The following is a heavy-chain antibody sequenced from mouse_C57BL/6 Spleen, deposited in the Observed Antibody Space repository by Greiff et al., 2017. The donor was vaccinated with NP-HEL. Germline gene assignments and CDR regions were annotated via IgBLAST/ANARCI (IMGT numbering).Heavy chain of an antibody. CDR3: ARWRDRSGPSFAY. CDR2: IYPRSGNT. D-gene: IGHD3-2*02. J-gene: IGHJ3*01. CDR1: GYTFTSYG. V-gene: IGHV1-81*01. Sequence: VQLQQSGAELARPGASVKLSCKASGYTFTSYGISWVKQRTGQGLEWIGEIYPRSGNTYYNEKFKGKATLTADKSSSTAYMELRSLTSEESAVYFWARWRDRSGPSFAYWGQGALVTVSA.